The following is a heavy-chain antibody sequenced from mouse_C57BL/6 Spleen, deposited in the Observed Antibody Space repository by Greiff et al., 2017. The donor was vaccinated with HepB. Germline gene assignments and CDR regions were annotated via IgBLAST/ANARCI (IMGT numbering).Heavy chain of an antibody. J-gene: IGHJ3*01. Sequence: DVQLQESGPGLVKPSQSLSLTCSVTGYSITSGYYWNWIRQFPGNKLEWMGYISYDGSNNYNPSLKNRISITRDTSKNQFFLKLNSVTTEDTATYYCARDRTDYGNWAYWGQGTLVTVSA. CDR3: ARDRTDYGNWAY. CDR2: ISYDGSN. D-gene: IGHD2-1*01. V-gene: IGHV3-6*01. CDR1: GYSITSGYY.